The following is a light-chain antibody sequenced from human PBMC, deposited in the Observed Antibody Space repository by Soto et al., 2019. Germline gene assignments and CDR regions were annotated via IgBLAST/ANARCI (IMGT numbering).Light chain of an antibody. V-gene: IGKV3-11*01. Sequence: EIVLTQSPVTLSLSPGERATLSCRASQSVTSFLAWYQQKPGQAPRLLIYDVSNRATGIPARFSGSGSGTXXXXXIXXXXXXXXAVYYCQQRSNWPLTFGGGTKVEIK. J-gene: IGKJ4*01. CDR3: QQRSNWPLT. CDR1: QSVTSF. CDR2: DVS.